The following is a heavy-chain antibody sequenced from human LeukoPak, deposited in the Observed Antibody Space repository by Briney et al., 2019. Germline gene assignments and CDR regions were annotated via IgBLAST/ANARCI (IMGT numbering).Heavy chain of an antibody. CDR1: GGSFSGYY. CDR2: INHSGST. Sequence: SETLSLTCAVYGGSFSGYYWSWIRQPPGKGLEWIGEINHSGSTNYDPSLKSRVTISVDTSKNQFSLKLSSVTAADTAVYYCARQLVELGYCSGGSCYPEYFQHWGQGTLVTVSS. CDR3: ARQLVELGYCSGGSCYPEYFQH. J-gene: IGHJ1*01. V-gene: IGHV4-34*01. D-gene: IGHD2-15*01.